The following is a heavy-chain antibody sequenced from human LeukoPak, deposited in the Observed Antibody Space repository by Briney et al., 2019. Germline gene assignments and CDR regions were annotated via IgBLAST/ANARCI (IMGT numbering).Heavy chain of an antibody. Sequence: PSETLFLTCAVYGGSFSGYYWSWIRQPPGKGLEWIGEINHSGSTNYNPSLKSRVTISVDTSKNQFSLRLSSVTAADTAVYYCARGVYCSGGSCYEDYWGQGTLVTVSS. CDR1: GGSFSGYY. CDR2: INHSGST. J-gene: IGHJ4*02. D-gene: IGHD2-15*01. V-gene: IGHV4-34*01. CDR3: ARGVYCSGGSCYEDY.